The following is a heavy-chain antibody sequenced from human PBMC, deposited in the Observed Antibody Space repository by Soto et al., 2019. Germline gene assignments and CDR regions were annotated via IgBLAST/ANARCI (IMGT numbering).Heavy chain of an antibody. CDR1: GFTFSKAW. D-gene: IGHD3-10*01. Sequence: EVQLVESGGGLVKPGGSLRLSCAASGFTFSKAWMNWVRQAPGKGLEWVGRIRSKTDGGTIDYAAPVKGRFPISRDDSKSTLYLQMNSLKTEDTAVYYCTTEFGIAVLGRYGMDVWGRGTTVTVSS. V-gene: IGHV3-15*07. J-gene: IGHJ6*02. CDR2: IRSKTDGGTI. CDR3: TTEFGIAVLGRYGMDV.